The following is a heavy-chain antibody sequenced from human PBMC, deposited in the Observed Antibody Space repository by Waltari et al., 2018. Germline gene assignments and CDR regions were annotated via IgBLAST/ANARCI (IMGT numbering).Heavy chain of an antibody. J-gene: IGHJ4*02. CDR3: ARVGSIAARPSDY. D-gene: IGHD6-6*01. CDR1: GGSFSGYY. V-gene: IGHV4-34*01. CDR2: INHSGST. Sequence: QVQLQQWGAGLLKPSETLSLTCAVYGGSFSGYYWSWIRQPPGKGLEWIGEINHSGSTNYNPSLKSRVTISVDTSKNQFSLKLSSVIAADTAVYYCARVGSIAARPSDYWGQGTLVTVSS.